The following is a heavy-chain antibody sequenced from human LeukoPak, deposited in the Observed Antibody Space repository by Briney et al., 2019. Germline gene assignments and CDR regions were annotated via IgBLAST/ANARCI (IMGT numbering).Heavy chain of an antibody. CDR2: IFGFSST. J-gene: IGHJ6*02. CDR3: ARERAARYGLDV. CDR1: GFTVSSDY. Sequence: GGSLRLSCAASGFTVSSDYMIWVRQAPGKGLEWVSVIFGFSSTQYADSVKGRFTISRDNSKNTLFLQMNTLRAEDTAVYYCARERAARYGLDVWGQGTTVTVSS. V-gene: IGHV3-66*01. D-gene: IGHD6-6*01.